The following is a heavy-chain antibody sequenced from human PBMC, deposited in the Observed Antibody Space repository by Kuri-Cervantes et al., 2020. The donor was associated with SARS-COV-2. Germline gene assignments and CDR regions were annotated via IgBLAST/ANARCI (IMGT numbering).Heavy chain of an antibody. CDR3: AKDLKWDLAAEHFDY. CDR2: ITGGGDKT. J-gene: IGHJ4*02. CDR1: GFPFSEYA. D-gene: IGHD1-26*01. V-gene: IGHV3-23*01. Sequence: GESLKISCGVSGFPFSEYAMTWVRQAPGGGLTWVASITGGGDKTHYADSVKGRFTISRDNSKNTLYLQMSTLRAEDTALYFCAKDLKWDLAAEHFDYWGQGTPVTVSS.